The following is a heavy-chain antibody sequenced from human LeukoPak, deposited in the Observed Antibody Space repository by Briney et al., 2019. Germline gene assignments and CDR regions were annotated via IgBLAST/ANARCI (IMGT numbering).Heavy chain of an antibody. CDR2: ISASNGNT. D-gene: IGHD1-26*01. CDR3: ARAGAILTTYFDY. V-gene: IGHV1-18*01. CDR1: GYTFTDFG. Sequence: ASVKVSCKASGYTFTDFGISWVRQAPGQGLEWMGWISASNGNTNDAQILQGRVTMTTDTSTSTAYMELRSLRSDDTAVYYCARAGAILTTYFDYWGQGTLVTVSS. J-gene: IGHJ4*02.